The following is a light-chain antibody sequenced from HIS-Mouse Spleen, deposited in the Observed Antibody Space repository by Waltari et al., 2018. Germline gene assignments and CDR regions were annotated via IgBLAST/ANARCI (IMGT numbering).Light chain of an antibody. CDR3: CSYAGSSTYV. CDR1: SSDVGSYNL. J-gene: IGLJ1*01. CDR2: EGS. V-gene: IGLV2-23*01. Sequence: QSALTQPASVSGSPGQSITISCTGTSSDVGSYNLVSWYQPPPGKAPELMIYEGSRRPSGVSNRFSGSKSGNTASLTISGLQAEDEADYYCCSYAGSSTYVFGTGTKVTVL.